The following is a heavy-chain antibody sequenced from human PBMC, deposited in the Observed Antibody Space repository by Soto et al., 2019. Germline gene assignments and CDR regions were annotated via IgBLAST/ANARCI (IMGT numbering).Heavy chain of an antibody. V-gene: IGHV3-23*01. J-gene: IGHJ4*02. D-gene: IGHD1-7*01. CDR1: GFTFSDYA. Sequence: PGGSLRLSCAASGFTFSDYAMSWVRQAPGKGLEWVSVITGSDETTSYADSVKGRFTISRDNSKNTLYLQMNSLRPEDTAVYYCAKDLGGTSIDYWGQGTLVTVSS. CDR3: AKDLGGTSIDY. CDR2: ITGSDETT.